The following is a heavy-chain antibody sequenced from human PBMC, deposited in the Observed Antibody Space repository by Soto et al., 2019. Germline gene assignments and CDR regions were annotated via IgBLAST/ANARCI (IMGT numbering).Heavy chain of an antibody. V-gene: IGHV4-39*01. Sequence: QLQLQESGPGLVKPSETLSLTCTVSGGSISSSSYYWGWIRQPPGKGLELIGSIYYSGSTYYNPSLKSRVTISVDTSKNQFSLKLSSVNAEDTAVYYCARHFRRHDFKQQLLSVHFDPWGQGTLVTVSS. CDR3: ARHFRRHDFKQQLLSVHFDP. D-gene: IGHD6-13*01. J-gene: IGHJ5*02. CDR1: GGSISSSSYY. CDR2: IYYSGST.